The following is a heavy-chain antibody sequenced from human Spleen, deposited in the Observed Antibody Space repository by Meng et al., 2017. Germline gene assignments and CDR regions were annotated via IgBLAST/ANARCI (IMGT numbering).Heavy chain of an antibody. V-gene: IGHV1-18*01. CDR1: GYTFTSYG. J-gene: IGHJ4*02. CDR2: IDAYNSNT. CDR3: ARDPASSGWYRTFDS. Sequence: SVKVSCKASGYTFTSYGISWVRQAPGQGLEWMGWIDAYNSNTNYAQKLQGRVTMTTDTSTSTAYMELRSLRSDDTAIYYCARDPASSGWYRTFDSWGQGTLVTVSS. D-gene: IGHD6-19*01.